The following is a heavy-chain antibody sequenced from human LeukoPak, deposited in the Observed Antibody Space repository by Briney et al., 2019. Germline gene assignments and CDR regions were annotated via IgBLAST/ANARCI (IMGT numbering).Heavy chain of an antibody. J-gene: IGHJ5*02. Sequence: SQTLSLTCAISGDSVSSNSAAWSWIRQSPSRGLEWLGRTYYRSKWYNDYAVSVKSRITINADTSKNQFSLQLNSVTPEDTAVYYCARDLYYDFWSGYYRFDPWGQGTLVTVSS. D-gene: IGHD3-3*01. CDR1: GDSVSSNSAA. V-gene: IGHV6-1*01. CDR3: ARDLYYDFWSGYYRFDP. CDR2: TYYRSKWYN.